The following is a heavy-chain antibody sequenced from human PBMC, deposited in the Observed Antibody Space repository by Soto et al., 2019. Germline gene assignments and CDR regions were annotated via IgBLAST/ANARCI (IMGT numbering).Heavy chain of an antibody. D-gene: IGHD2-2*01. Sequence: GESLKISCKGSGYYFPSYWIGWVRQMPGKGLEWMGIIYPGDSDTRYSPSFQGQVTISADKSISTAYLQWSSLEASDTAMYYCASVVPAAHGGYRYNWFDPWGQGTLVTVSS. J-gene: IGHJ5*02. CDR2: IYPGDSDT. CDR1: GYYFPSYW. CDR3: ASVVPAAHGGYRYNWFDP. V-gene: IGHV5-51*01.